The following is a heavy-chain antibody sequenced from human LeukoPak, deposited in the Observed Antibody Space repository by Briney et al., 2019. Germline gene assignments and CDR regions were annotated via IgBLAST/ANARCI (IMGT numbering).Heavy chain of an antibody. CDR1: GGSISSYY. Sequence: SETLSLTCTVSGGSISSYYWSWIRQPPGKGLEWIGYIYYSGSTNYNPSLKSRVTISVDTSKNQFSLKLSSVTAADTAVYYCARDRRREGVHAFDVWGRGTMVTVSS. V-gene: IGHV4-59*12. CDR3: ARDRRREGVHAFDV. D-gene: IGHD1-14*01. J-gene: IGHJ3*01. CDR2: IYYSGST.